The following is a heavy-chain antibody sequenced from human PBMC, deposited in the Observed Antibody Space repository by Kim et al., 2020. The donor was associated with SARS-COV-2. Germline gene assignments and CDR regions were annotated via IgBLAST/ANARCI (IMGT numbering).Heavy chain of an antibody. Sequence: YSPYRKSRLTITKDTSKNQVVLTMTNMDPVDTTTYYCAHRQNFWSGYFDYWGQGTLVTVSS. V-gene: IGHV2-5*01. CDR3: AHRQNFWSGYFDY. D-gene: IGHD3-3*01. J-gene: IGHJ4*02.